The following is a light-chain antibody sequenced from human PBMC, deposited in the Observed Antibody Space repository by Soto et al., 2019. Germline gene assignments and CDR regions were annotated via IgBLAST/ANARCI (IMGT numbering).Light chain of an antibody. J-gene: IGKJ1*01. CDR1: QSVSSNS. Sequence: ETVLTQSPGTLYLSPGERATVSCTASQSVSSNSLAWYQQNPGQAPRLLIYGASSRATGIPDRFSGSGSGTDFPLTISRLEPEDFAVYYCQQYGSSPKTFGQGTKVDIK. V-gene: IGKV3-20*01. CDR3: QQYGSSPKT. CDR2: GAS.